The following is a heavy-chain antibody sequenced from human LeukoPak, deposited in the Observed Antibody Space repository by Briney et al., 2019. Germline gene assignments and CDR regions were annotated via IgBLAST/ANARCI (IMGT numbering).Heavy chain of an antibody. V-gene: IGHV4-61*02. D-gene: IGHD5-18*01. J-gene: IGHJ4*02. CDR1: GASIYSGVYY. Sequence: PSQTLSLTCTVSGASIYSGVYYCSWIRQPAGKQLEWIGRFYTSGATYFNPSLKSRVTMSVDTSKNQFSLRLSSVTAADTAIYYCATDGGYSHGYGDWGQGTLVTVSS. CDR2: FYTSGAT. CDR3: ATDGGYSHGYGD.